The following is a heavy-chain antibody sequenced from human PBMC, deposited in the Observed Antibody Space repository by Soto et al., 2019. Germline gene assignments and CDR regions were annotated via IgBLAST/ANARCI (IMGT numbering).Heavy chain of an antibody. CDR2: IKSKTDGGTT. V-gene: IGHV3-15*01. CDR1: GFTFSNAW. Sequence: EVQLVESGGGLVKPGGSLRLSCAASGFTFSNAWMSWVRQDPGKGLEWVGRIKSKTDGGTTDYAAPVKGRFTISRDDSKNTLYLQMNSLKTEDTAVYYCTTDHGDYGPDSWGQGTLVTVSS. D-gene: IGHD4-17*01. J-gene: IGHJ4*02. CDR3: TTDHGDYGPDS.